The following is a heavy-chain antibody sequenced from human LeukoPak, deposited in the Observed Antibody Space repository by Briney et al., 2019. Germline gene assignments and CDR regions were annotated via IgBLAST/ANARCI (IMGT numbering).Heavy chain of an antibody. V-gene: IGHV1-2*02. J-gene: IGHJ4*02. Sequence: GASVKVSCKASGGTFNSYGINWVRQAPGQGLEWMGWINPHSGGTNYAQKFQGGVTMTRDTSIATAYMELSSLRSDDTAVYYCARDVGEYCSSTNCYASHYWGQGTLVTVSS. D-gene: IGHD2-2*01. CDR1: GGTFNSYG. CDR3: ARDVGEYCSSTNCYASHY. CDR2: INPHSGGT.